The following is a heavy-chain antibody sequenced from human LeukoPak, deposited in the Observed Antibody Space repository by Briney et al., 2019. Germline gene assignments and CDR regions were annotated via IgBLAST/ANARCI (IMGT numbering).Heavy chain of an antibody. V-gene: IGHV3-23*01. D-gene: IGHD2-2*01. J-gene: IGHJ4*02. Sequence: PGGSLRLSCAASGFTFSSYAMSWVRQAPGKGLEWVSAISGSGGSTYYADSVKGRFTISRDNSKNTLHLQMNSLRAEDTAVYYCAKVHEGYQEYQLLLRVFRYFDYWGQGTLVTVSS. CDR1: GFTFSSYA. CDR2: ISGSGGST. CDR3: AKVHEGYQEYQLLLRVFRYFDY.